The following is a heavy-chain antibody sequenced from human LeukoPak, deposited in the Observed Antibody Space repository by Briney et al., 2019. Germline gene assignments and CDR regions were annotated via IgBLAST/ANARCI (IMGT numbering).Heavy chain of an antibody. V-gene: IGHV3-74*01. CDR2: INSDGSDT. CDR3: TGGGSMLVAGY. J-gene: IGHJ4*02. Sequence: PGGSLRLSCAASGFTFSSYYMHRVRQAPGKGLVWVSRINSDGSDTNYADSVKGRFTISRDNAKNTLYLQMNSLRAEDTAVYYCTGGGSMLVAGYWGQGTLVAVSS. D-gene: IGHD6-19*01. CDR1: GFTFSSYY.